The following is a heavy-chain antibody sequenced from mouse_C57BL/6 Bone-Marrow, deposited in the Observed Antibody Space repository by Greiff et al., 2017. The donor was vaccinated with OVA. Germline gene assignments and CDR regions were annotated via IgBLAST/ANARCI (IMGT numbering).Heavy chain of an antibody. D-gene: IGHD4-1*01. CDR1: GFTFSSYA. V-gene: IGHV5-4*01. Sequence: EVQGVESGGGLVKPGGSLKLSCAASGFTFSSYAMSWVRQTPEKRLEWVATISDGGSYTYYPDNVKGRFTISRDNAKNNLYLQMSHLKSEDTAMYDCARLGLFYPRMDYWGQGTSVTVSA. J-gene: IGHJ4*01. CDR2: ISDGGSYT. CDR3: ARLGLFYPRMDY.